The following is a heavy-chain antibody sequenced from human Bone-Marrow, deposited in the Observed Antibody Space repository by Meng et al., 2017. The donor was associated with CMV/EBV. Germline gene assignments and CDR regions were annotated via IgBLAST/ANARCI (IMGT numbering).Heavy chain of an antibody. CDR1: GGSISSGDYY. J-gene: IGHJ4*02. D-gene: IGHD6-6*01. CDR2: IYYSGST. CDR3: ARGNSLKYSSSPSVRY. V-gene: IGHV4-30-4*08. Sequence: SETLSLTCTVSGGSISSGDYYWNWIRQPPGKGLEWIGYIYYSGSTYYNPSLKSRVTISVDTSKNQFSLKLSSVTAADTAVYYCARGNSLKYSSSPSVRYWGQGTLVTVSS.